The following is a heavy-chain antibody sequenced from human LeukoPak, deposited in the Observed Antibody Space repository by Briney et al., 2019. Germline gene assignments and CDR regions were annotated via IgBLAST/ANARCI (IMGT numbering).Heavy chain of an antibody. CDR3: ARDVGSYAFDY. D-gene: IGHD5-18*01. V-gene: IGHV3-30-3*01. CDR2: ISYDGSNK. J-gene: IGHJ4*02. CDR1: GFTFGSYA. Sequence: GGSLRLSCAASGFTFGSYAMHWVRQAPGKGLEWVAVISYDGSNKYYADSVKGRFTISRDNSKNTLYLQMNSLRAEDTAVYYCARDVGSYAFDYWGQGTLVTVSS.